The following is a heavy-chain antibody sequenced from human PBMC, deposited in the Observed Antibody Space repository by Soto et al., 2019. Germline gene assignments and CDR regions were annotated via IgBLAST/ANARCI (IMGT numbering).Heavy chain of an antibody. CDR3: ARLRPGNSGYYYYYGMDV. V-gene: IGHV4-61*08. J-gene: IGHJ6*02. CDR1: GGSISSGGYY. Sequence: SETLSLTCTVSGGSISSGGYYWSWIRQPPGKGLEWIGYIYYSGSTNYNPSLKSRVTISVDTSKNQFSLKLSSVTAADTAVYYCARLRPGNSGYYYYYGMDVWGQGTTVTVSS. D-gene: IGHD7-27*01. CDR2: IYYSGST.